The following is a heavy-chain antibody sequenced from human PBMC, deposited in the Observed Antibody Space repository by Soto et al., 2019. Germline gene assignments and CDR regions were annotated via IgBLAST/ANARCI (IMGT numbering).Heavy chain of an antibody. V-gene: IGHV4-31*03. CDR1: GGSISSGGYY. D-gene: IGHD3-3*01. CDR3: ARANDFWSGWYGWFDP. CDR2: IYYSGST. Sequence: QVQLQESGPGLVKPSQTLSLTCTVSGGSISSGGYYWSWIRQHPGKGLEWIGYIYYSGSTYYNPSLKSRVTISVDTSKNQFALKLSSVTAADTAVYYCARANDFWSGWYGWFDPWGQGTLVTVSS. J-gene: IGHJ5*02.